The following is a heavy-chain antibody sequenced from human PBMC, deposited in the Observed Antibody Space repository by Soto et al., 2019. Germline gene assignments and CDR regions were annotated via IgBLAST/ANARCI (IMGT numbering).Heavy chain of an antibody. J-gene: IGHJ3*01. D-gene: IGHD2-21*01. Sequence: QVQLKESGPGLVKPADTLSLKCTVSGGSITPYYWSCIRQPPGGGLEWIGYVSYNGNTNYNPSLKSRVSISADTSKNEFSLKLTSLTAADAAIYFCARQQYTVVTAFDVWGQGTMVAVSS. CDR2: VSYNGNT. CDR3: ARQQYTVVTAFDV. V-gene: IGHV4-59*07. CDR1: GGSITPYY.